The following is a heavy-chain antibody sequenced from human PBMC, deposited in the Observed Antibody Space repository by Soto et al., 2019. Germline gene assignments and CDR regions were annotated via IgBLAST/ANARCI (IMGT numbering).Heavy chain of an antibody. D-gene: IGHD7-27*01. Sequence: SETLSLTCAVSGYSISSSNWWGWIRQPPGKGLEWIGYIYYTGSTHYNPSLKSRVTISVDTSKNQFSLKLSSVTAADTAVYYCATLGDYLDYWGQGTLVTVSS. CDR3: ATLGDYLDY. V-gene: IGHV4-28*01. CDR2: IYYTGST. CDR1: GYSISSSNW. J-gene: IGHJ4*02.